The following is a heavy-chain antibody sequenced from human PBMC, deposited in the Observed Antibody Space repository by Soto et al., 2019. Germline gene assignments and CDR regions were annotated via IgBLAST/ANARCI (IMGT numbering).Heavy chain of an antibody. CDR2: IYYSGST. CDR1: GGSISSYY. V-gene: IGHV4-59*01. D-gene: IGHD6-19*01. CDR3: ARHSGWHQENWFDP. Sequence: SETLSLTCTVSGGSISSYYWSWIRQPPGKGLEWIGYIYYSGSTNYNPSLKSRVTISVDTSKNQFSLKLSSVTAADTAVYYCARHSGWHQENWFDPWGQGTLVTVSS. J-gene: IGHJ5*02.